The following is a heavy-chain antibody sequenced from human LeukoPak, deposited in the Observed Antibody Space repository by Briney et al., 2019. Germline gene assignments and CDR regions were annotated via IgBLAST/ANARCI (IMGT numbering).Heavy chain of an antibody. CDR3: ASQLGGTTFH. D-gene: IGHD1-1*01. J-gene: IGHJ4*02. Sequence: SETLSLTCSVSGASINSYYWSWIRQPPGKGLEWIGYVYYSETTNYNPSLKSRVTISLDTSKTQFSLRLGSVTAADTAVYYCASQLGGTTFHWGQGILVTVSS. V-gene: IGHV4-59*01. CDR1: GASINSYY. CDR2: VYYSETT.